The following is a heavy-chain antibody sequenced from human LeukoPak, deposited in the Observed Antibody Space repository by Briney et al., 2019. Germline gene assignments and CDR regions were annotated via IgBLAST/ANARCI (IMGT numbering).Heavy chain of an antibody. J-gene: IGHJ3*02. Sequence: GASVKVSCKASGYTFTDYYIHWVRQAPGQGLEWMGRINPNSGGTNYAQKFQGRVTMTRDTSISTAYMDLSSLRSDDTAVYYCTREDDSSGYRPFDIWGQGTMVTVSS. CDR1: GYTFTDYY. CDR3: TREDDSSGYRPFDI. CDR2: INPNSGGT. V-gene: IGHV1-2*06. D-gene: IGHD3-22*01.